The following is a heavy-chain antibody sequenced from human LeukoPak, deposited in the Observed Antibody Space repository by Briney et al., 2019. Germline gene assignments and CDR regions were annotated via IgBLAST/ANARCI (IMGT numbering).Heavy chain of an antibody. CDR1: GFTFSSYA. Sequence: PGRSLRLSCAASGFTFSSYAMHWVRQAPGKGLEWVAVISYDGSNKYYADSVKGRFTISRDNSKNTLYLLMNSLRAEDTAVYYCARLFMESENYFDYWGQGTLVTVSS. V-gene: IGHV3-30-3*01. CDR2: ISYDGSNK. CDR3: ARLFMESENYFDY. J-gene: IGHJ4*02. D-gene: IGHD3-3*01.